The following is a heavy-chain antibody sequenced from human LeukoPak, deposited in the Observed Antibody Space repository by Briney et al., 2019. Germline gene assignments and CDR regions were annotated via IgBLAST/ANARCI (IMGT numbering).Heavy chain of an antibody. J-gene: IGHJ6*02. CDR3: ARAHSAAGTGYYYGMDV. V-gene: IGHV3-11*01. CDR2: ISSSGSTT. Sequence: PGGSLRLSCVASGFTFSDYYMSWIRQAPGKGLEWVSYISSSGSTTYYADSVKGRFTISRDNAKNSLYLQMNSLRAEDTAVYYCARAHSAAGTGYYYGMDVWGQGTTVTVSS. D-gene: IGHD6-13*01. CDR1: GFTFSDYY.